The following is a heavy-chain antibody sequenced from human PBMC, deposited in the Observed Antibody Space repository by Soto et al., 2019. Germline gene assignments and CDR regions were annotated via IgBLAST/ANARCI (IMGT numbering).Heavy chain of an antibody. D-gene: IGHD3-10*01. CDR3: AKGRRGRITMVRGVISH. Sequence: GGSLRLSCAASGFTFSSYAMSWVRQAPGKGLEWVSAISGSGGSTYYADSVKGRFTISRDNSKNTLYLQMNSLRAEDTAVYYCAKGRRGRITMVRGVISHWGQGTLVTVSS. CDR2: ISGSGGST. J-gene: IGHJ4*02. V-gene: IGHV3-23*01. CDR1: GFTFSSYA.